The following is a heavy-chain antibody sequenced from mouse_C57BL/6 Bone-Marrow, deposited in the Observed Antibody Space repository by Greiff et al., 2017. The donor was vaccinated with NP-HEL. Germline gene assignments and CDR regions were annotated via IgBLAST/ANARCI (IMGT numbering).Heavy chain of an antibody. CDR1: GFNIKDDY. J-gene: IGHJ2*01. CDR3: TTRGGFDY. V-gene: IGHV14-4*01. CDR2: IDPENGDT. Sequence: VQLQQSGAELVRPGASVKLSCTASGFNIKDDYMHWVKQRPEQGLEWIGWIDPENGDTEYASEFQGKATITADTSSHTAYLQLSSLTSADTSVYYCTTRGGFDYWGQGPTLTVSS.